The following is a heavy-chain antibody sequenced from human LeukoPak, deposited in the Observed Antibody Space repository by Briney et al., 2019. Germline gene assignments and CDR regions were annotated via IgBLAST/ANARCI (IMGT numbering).Heavy chain of an antibody. CDR3: ARYYGGYDYYFDY. CDR2: INHSGST. CDR1: GGSISSDNYY. J-gene: IGHJ4*02. V-gene: IGHV4-39*07. D-gene: IGHD5-12*01. Sequence: PSETLSLTCTVSGGSISSDNYYWGWIRQPPGKGLEWIGEINHSGSTNYNPSLKGRVTISVDTSKNQFSLKLSSVTAADTAVYYCARYYGGYDYYFDYWGQGTLVTVSS.